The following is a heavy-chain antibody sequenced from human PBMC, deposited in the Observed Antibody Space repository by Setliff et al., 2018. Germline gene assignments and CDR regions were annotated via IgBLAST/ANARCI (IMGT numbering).Heavy chain of an antibody. CDR1: GYAFTSYY. V-gene: IGHV1-46*01. CDR3: ARLYDSSGYYGGYFDY. Sequence: GASVKVSCKASGYAFTSYYMHWVRQAPGQGLEWMGRMCPSDGSISYAQKFQGRVTITTDESTSTAYMELSSLRSEDTAVYYCARLYDSSGYYGGYFDYWGQGTLVTVSS. D-gene: IGHD3-22*01. J-gene: IGHJ4*02. CDR2: MCPSDGSI.